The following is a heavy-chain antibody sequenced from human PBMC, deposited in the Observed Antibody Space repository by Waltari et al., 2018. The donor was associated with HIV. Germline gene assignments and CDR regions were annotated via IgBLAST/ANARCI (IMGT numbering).Heavy chain of an antibody. J-gene: IGHJ4*02. CDR1: GFTFDDYA. CDR3: ARDTLGTLDY. CDR2: ISATGGAT. V-gene: IGHV3-23*01. Sequence: EVQLLESGGGLVQPGGSLRLSCAASGFTFDDYAMSWVRHTPDKGLQGVSTISATGGATYYADSVRGRFSVSRDNPKNTLYLQLDSLSVEDTALYYCARDTLGTLDYWGQGILITVSS.